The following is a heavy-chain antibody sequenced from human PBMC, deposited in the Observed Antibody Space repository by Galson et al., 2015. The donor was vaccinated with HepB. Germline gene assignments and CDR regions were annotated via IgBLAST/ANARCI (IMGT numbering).Heavy chain of an antibody. CDR1: GFTFSNYA. V-gene: IGHV3-23*01. CDR3: ARGRPGYNNYGLLDY. J-gene: IGHJ4*02. D-gene: IGHD5-24*01. Sequence: SLRLSCAASGFTFSNYAMRWVRQAPGKGLEWVSSISGSGGSTYYADSVKGRFTISRDNSKNTLYLQMNSLRAEDTAVYYCARGRPGYNNYGLLDYWGQGTLVTVSS. CDR2: ISGSGGST.